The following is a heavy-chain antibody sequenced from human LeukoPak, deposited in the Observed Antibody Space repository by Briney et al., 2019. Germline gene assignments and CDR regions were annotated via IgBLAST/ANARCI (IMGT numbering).Heavy chain of an antibody. D-gene: IGHD3-10*01. V-gene: IGHV1-2*02. J-gene: IGHJ1*01. CDR3: APLWFGELLDFQH. Sequence: ASVKVSCKASGFTFTNYYMHWVRQAPGQGLEWMGWINPNSGGTNYAQKFQGRVTMTRDTSISTAYMELSRLRSDDTAVYYCAPLWFGELLDFQHWGQGTLVTVSS. CDR1: GFTFTNYY. CDR2: INPNSGGT.